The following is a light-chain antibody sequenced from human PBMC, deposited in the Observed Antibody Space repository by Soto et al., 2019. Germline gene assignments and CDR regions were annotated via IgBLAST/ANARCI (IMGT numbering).Light chain of an antibody. CDR3: QQRINWPRT. J-gene: IGKJ1*01. V-gene: IGKV3-11*01. CDR2: DAS. CDR1: QSVSSY. Sequence: EIVLTQSPATLSLSPGERATLSCRASQSVSSYLAWYQQKPGQAPRLLIYDASNRATGIPARFSGSGSGTDFPLTISSLEPEDFAVYYCQQRINWPRTFGQGTKLDIK.